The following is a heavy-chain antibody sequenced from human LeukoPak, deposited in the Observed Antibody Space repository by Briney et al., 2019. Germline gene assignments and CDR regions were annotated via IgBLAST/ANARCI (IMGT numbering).Heavy chain of an antibody. D-gene: IGHD4-17*01. V-gene: IGHV5-51*01. CDR1: GYSFTSYW. J-gene: IGHJ5*02. Sequence: GEPLKISCKGSGYSFTSYWIGWVRQMPGKGLEWMGIIYPGDSDTRSSPSFHGPVTISADPSISTPYLQWRRLTASRPGMYYRARATMTTVTFIWLAPWGQGTLVTVSS. CDR3: ARATMTTVTFIWLAP. CDR2: IYPGDSDT.